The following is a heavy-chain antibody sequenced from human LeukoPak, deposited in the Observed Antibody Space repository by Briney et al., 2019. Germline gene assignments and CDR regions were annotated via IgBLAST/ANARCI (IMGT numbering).Heavy chain of an antibody. CDR1: GFTFSSYA. D-gene: IGHD6-19*01. J-gene: IGHJ4*02. Sequence: QSGGSLRLSCAASGFTFSSYAVSWVRQAPGKGLEWVSAISGSGGSTYYADSVKGRFTISRDNSKNTLYLQMNSLRAEDTAVYYCAKWAAVAGTYFDYWGQGTLVTVSS. V-gene: IGHV3-23*01. CDR2: ISGSGGST. CDR3: AKWAAVAGTYFDY.